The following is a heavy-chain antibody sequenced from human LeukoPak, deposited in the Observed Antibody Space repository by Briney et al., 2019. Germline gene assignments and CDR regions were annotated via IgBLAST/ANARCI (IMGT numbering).Heavy chain of an antibody. V-gene: IGHV3-30*04. J-gene: IGHJ4*02. CDR3: ASSRREYNSSSALDY. CDR1: GFTFSSYA. D-gene: IGHD6-6*01. Sequence: GRSLRLSCAASGFTFSSYAMHWVRQAPGKGLEWVAVISYDGSNKYYADSVKGRFTISRDNSKNTLYLQMNSLRAEDTAVYYCASSRREYNSSSALDYWGQGTLVTVSS. CDR2: ISYDGSNK.